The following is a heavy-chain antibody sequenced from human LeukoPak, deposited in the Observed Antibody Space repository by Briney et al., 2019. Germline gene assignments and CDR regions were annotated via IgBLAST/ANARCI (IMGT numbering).Heavy chain of an antibody. D-gene: IGHD5-18*01. Sequence: PSETLSLTCDVSGGSISSGGYSWRWIRQPPGKGLEWIGYIYHSGSTYYNPSLKSRVTISVDRSKNQFSLKLSSVTAADTAVYYCARARGYSWNWFDPWGQGTLVTVSS. V-gene: IGHV4-30-2*01. CDR2: IYHSGST. CDR1: GGSISSGGYS. J-gene: IGHJ5*02. CDR3: ARARGYSWNWFDP.